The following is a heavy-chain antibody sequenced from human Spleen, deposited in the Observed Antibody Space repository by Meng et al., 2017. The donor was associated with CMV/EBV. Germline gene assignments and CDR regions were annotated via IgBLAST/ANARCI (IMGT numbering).Heavy chain of an antibody. V-gene: IGHV1-18*01. CDR2: ISPYNGNT. CDR1: GYSFTSYG. CDR3: ASSLGVVVPAAIYGMDV. Sequence: ASVKVSCKATGYSFTSYGMSWVRQAPGQGLEWMGWISPYNGNTNYAQKFQGRVTMTTDTSTNTVYMELRSLRSDDTAVYYCASSLGVVVPAAIYGMDVWGQGTTVTVSS. J-gene: IGHJ6*02. D-gene: IGHD2-2*01.